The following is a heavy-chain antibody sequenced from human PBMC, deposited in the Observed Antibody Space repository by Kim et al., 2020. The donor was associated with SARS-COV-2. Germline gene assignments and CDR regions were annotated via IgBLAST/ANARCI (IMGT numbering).Heavy chain of an antibody. Sequence: GGSLRLSCAASGFTFDDYGMSWVRQAPGKGLEWVSGINWNGGSTGYADSVKGRFTISRDNAKNSLYLQMNSLRAEDTALYHCARERVYDYVWGSYRSRDAFDIWGQGTMVTVSS. V-gene: IGHV3-20*01. CDR3: ARERVYDYVWGSYRSRDAFDI. CDR2: INWNGGST. D-gene: IGHD3-16*02. J-gene: IGHJ3*02. CDR1: GFTFDDYG.